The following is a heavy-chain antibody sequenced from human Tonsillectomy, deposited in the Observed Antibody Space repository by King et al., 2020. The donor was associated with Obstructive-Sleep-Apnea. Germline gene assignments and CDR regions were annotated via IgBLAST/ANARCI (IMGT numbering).Heavy chain of an antibody. V-gene: IGHV3-15*01. D-gene: IGHD3-3*01. CDR1: GFTFTNAW. J-gene: IGHJ5*02. CDR2: IKSKTDGGTT. CDR3: TTESITIFGVVISNWFDP. Sequence: VQLVESGGGLVKPGGSLRLSCAASGFTFTNAWMSWVRQAPGKGLEWVGRIKSKTDGGTTDYAAPVKGRFTISRDDSKNTLYLQMNSLKTEDTAVYYCTTESITIFGVVISNWFDPWGQGTLVTVSS.